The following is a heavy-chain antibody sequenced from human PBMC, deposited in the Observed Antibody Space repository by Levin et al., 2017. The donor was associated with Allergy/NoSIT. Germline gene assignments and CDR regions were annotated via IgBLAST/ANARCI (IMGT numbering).Heavy chain of an antibody. D-gene: IGHD1-7*01. CDR3: AWAINWNYVSGAFGI. V-gene: IGHV4-59*02. J-gene: IGHJ3*02. CDR1: GGSVRSYY. CDR2: IYHTGST. Sequence: SETLSLTCTVSGGSVRSYYWSWFRQPPEKGLEWIGHIYHTGSTDYNPSLRSRVTTSVDTSKNQFSLHLTSVTAADTAMYYCAWAINWNYVSGAFGIRGQGTRVTVSS.